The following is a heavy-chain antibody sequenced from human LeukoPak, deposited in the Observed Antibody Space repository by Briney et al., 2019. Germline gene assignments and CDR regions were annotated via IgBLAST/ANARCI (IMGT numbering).Heavy chain of an antibody. CDR1: GYTFTIYL. V-gene: IGHV1-46*01. CDR3: ARGTTGFGVVSRY. CDR2: INPSGGST. D-gene: IGHD3-3*01. Sequence: ASVKVSCKASGYTFTIYLIHWVRQAPGQGLEWLGIINPSGGSTSYAQKFQGRVTMTRNTSISTAYMELSSLRSEDTAVYYCARGTTGFGVVSRYWGQGTLVTVSS. J-gene: IGHJ4*02.